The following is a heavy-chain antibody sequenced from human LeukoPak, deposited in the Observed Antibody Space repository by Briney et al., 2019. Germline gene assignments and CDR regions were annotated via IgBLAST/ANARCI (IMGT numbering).Heavy chain of an antibody. Sequence: PSETLSLTCTVSGGSISSFYWSWIRQPAGKGLEWIERIYSSGNTKYNPSFESRVTMSVDTSKNQFSLKLSSVTAADTAVYYCARDGVEYDHWGPGTLVTVSS. D-gene: IGHD2/OR15-2a*01. CDR3: ARDGVEYDH. J-gene: IGHJ1*01. CDR1: GGSISSFY. CDR2: IYSSGNT. V-gene: IGHV4-4*07.